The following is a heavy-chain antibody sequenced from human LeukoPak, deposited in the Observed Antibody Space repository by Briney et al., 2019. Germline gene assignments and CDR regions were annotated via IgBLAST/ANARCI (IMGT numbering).Heavy chain of an antibody. Sequence: PGRSLRLSCAASGFTFSSYAMHWVRQAPGKGLEWVAVISYDGSNKYYADSVKGRFTISRDNSKNTLYLQMNSLRAEDTAVYYCARAKGGIAVAGVWFDPWGQGTLVTVSS. V-gene: IGHV3-30-3*01. CDR1: GFTFSSYA. D-gene: IGHD6-19*01. CDR2: ISYDGSNK. CDR3: ARAKGGIAVAGVWFDP. J-gene: IGHJ5*02.